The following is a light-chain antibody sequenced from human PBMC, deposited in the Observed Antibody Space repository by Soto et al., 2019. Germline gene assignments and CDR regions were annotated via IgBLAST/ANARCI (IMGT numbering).Light chain of an antibody. V-gene: IGKV3-20*01. CDR2: AAS. CDR3: QQYGGSQGYT. J-gene: IGKJ2*01. CDR1: QSVNSNY. Sequence: ESVLTQSPGTLSLSPGERATLSCWASQSVNSNYLAWYQQKPGQAPRLLIYAASRRVTGIPDRFSGSGSGTDFTLTISRLEPEDFAVYFCQQYGGSQGYTFGQGTKLEI.